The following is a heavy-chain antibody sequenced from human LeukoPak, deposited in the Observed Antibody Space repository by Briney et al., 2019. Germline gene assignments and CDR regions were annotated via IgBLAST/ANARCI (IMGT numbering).Heavy chain of an antibody. J-gene: IGHJ4*02. V-gene: IGHV3-7*01. D-gene: IGHD2-2*01. CDR3: ARDGPQYLDCSSTSCYSDY. CDR1: GFTFSSYW. CDR2: IKQDGSEK. Sequence: GGSLRLSCAASGFTFSSYWISWVRQAPGKGLEWVANIKQDGSEKYYVDSVKGRFTISRDNAKNSLYLQTNSLRAEDTAVNYCARDGPQYLDCSSTSCYSDYWGQGTLVTVSS.